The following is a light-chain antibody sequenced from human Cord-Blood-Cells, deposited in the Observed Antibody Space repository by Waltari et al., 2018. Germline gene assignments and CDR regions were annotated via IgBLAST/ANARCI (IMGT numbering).Light chain of an antibody. CDR1: QGIRND. J-gene: IGKJ1*01. CDR2: AAS. V-gene: IGKV1-17*01. Sequence: DIQMTHSQSSLSASVGDRVTITCRANQGIRNDLGWYQRKPGKAPKGLIYAASSLPSGVLTSFIGIGSGPEFTRTIGRLQLGDFATNYCLQHNSYPWTFGQGTKVK. CDR3: LQHNSYPWT.